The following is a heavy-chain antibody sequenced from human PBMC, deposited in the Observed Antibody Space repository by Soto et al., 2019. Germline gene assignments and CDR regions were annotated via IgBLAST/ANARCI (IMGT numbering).Heavy chain of an antibody. CDR3: AKAAVSDAFDI. D-gene: IGHD6-19*01. CDR2: ISYDGSNK. CDR1: GFTFSSYG. V-gene: IGHV3-30*18. Sequence: SLRLSCAASGFTFSSYGMHWVRQAPGKGLEWVAVISYDGSNKYYADSVKGRFTISRDNSKNTLYLQMNSLRAEDTAVYYCAKAAVSDAFDIWGQGTMVTVSS. J-gene: IGHJ3*02.